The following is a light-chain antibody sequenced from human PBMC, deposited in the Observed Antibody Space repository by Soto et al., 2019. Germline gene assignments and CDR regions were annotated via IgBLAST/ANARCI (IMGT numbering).Light chain of an antibody. Sequence: EIVMTQSPATLSVSPGERVTLSCRASQSVSGNLVWYQQKPGLAPRLLIYGASTRATGVPARFSGGGSATEFTLTIRSLQSEDFAVYYCQQFDNWPPEATFGQGTRLEVK. CDR1: QSVSGN. V-gene: IGKV3-15*01. CDR3: QQFDNWPPEAT. CDR2: GAS. J-gene: IGKJ5*01.